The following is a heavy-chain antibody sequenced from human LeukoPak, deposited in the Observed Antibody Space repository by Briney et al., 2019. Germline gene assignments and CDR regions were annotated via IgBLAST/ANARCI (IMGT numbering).Heavy chain of an antibody. D-gene: IGHD5-24*01. CDR3: ARGNKEDYNSPPGVFDY. CDR2: IYYSGST. CDR1: GGSISTYH. Sequence: SETLSLTCSVSGGSISTYHWSWIRQPPGKGLEWIGYIYYSGSTNYNPSLKSRATMSVDTSKNQFSLDLTSVTAADTAVYSCARGNKEDYNSPPGVFDYWGQGILVTVSS. J-gene: IGHJ4*02. V-gene: IGHV4-59*01.